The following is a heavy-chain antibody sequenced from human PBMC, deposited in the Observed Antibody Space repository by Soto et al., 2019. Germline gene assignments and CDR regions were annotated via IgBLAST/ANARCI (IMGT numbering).Heavy chain of an antibody. CDR1: GFTFGSYA. CDR2: ISGSGGST. Sequence: GGSLRLSCAASGFTFGSYAMSWVRQAPGKGLEWVSAISGSGGSTYYADSVKGRFTISRDNSKNTLYLQMNSLRAEDTAVYYCAKPYCSSTSCYSLKARPFDYWGQGTLVTVSS. J-gene: IGHJ4*02. V-gene: IGHV3-23*01. D-gene: IGHD2-2*01. CDR3: AKPYCSSTSCYSLKARPFDY.